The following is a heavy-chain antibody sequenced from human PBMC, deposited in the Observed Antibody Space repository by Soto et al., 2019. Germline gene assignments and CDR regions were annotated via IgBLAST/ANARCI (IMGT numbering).Heavy chain of an antibody. CDR3: ARERSYSSSFYYYYYMDV. CDR2: ISAYNGNT. D-gene: IGHD6-13*01. J-gene: IGHJ6*03. V-gene: IGHV1-18*01. Sequence: ASVKVSCKASGYTFTSYGISWVRQAPGQGLEWMGWISAYNGNTNYAQMLQGRVTMTTDTSTSTAYMELRSLRSDDTAVYYCARERSYSSSFYYYYYMDVWGKGTTVTVSS. CDR1: GYTFTSYG.